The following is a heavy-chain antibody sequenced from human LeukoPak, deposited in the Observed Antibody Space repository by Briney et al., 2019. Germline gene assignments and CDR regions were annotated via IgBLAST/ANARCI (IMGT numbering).Heavy chain of an antibody. D-gene: IGHD3-10*01. Sequence: SETLSLTCTVSGDSSSGFYWSWIRQPPGKRLEWIGNIYNSGSTNSSPSLQSRVTLSVDTSKNQFSLELRSVTAADTAVYYCARVRGLGLFDYWGQGVLVTVSS. J-gene: IGHJ4*02. CDR2: IYNSGST. V-gene: IGHV4-59*01. CDR3: ARVRGLGLFDY. CDR1: GDSSSGFY.